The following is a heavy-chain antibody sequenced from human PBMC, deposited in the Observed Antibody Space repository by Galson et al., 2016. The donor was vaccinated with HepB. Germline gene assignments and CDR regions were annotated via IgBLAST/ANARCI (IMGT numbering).Heavy chain of an antibody. Sequence: SLRLSCAASGFTFSSYAMNWVRQAPGKGLEWVSLISGSSSSIYYADAMKGRSTVSRDNSKNTLFRQMNSLRAEDTAVYYCAKSAGRAVTTLDYYYGMDVWGQGTTVTVSS. CDR2: ISGSSSSI. V-gene: IGHV3-23*01. D-gene: IGHD4-17*01. CDR1: GFTFSSYA. CDR3: AKSAGRAVTTLDYYYGMDV. J-gene: IGHJ6*02.